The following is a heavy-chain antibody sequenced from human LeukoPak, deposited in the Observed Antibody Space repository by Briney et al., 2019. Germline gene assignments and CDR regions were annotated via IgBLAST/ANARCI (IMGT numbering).Heavy chain of an antibody. D-gene: IGHD3-10*01. V-gene: IGHV3-21*01. Sequence: GGSLRLSCAASGFTFSSYSMNWVRQAPGKGLEWVSSISSSSSYIYYTDSVKGRFTISRDNAKKSLYLQMNSLRAEDTAVYYCARVGGITLALAPSPFPDYNYYYMDVWGKGTTVTISS. J-gene: IGHJ6*03. CDR3: ARVGGITLALAPSPFPDYNYYYMDV. CDR2: ISSSSSYI. CDR1: GFTFSSYS.